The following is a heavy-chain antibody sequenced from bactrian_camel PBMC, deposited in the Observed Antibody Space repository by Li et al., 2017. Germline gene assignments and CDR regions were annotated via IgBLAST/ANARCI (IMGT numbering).Heavy chain of an antibody. J-gene: IGHJ4*01. Sequence: HVQLVESGGGSVQAGGSLRLSCATSGYSVNKSYMAWFRQAPGKQREGVAAFRVGDTYYADSVKGRFTISLDDAQNTLSLQMNTLKLEDTAKYYCAATLRKCLSAPSPGIYNHGARGPRSPSP. CDR2: FRVGDT. CDR3: AATLRKCLSAPSPGIYN. D-gene: IGHD3*01. V-gene: IGHV3S54*01. CDR1: GYSVNKSY.